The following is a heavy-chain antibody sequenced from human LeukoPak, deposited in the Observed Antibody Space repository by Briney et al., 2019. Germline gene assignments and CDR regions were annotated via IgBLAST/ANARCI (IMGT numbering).Heavy chain of an antibody. J-gene: IGHJ6*03. Sequence: ASVKVSCKASGYTFTGYYMHWVRQAPGQGLEWMGWINPNSGSTNYAQKFQGRVTMTRDTSISTAYMGLSRLRSDDTAVYYCARVSYYYYYMDVWGKGTTVTVSS. CDR1: GYTFTGYY. CDR2: INPNSGST. CDR3: ARVSYYYYYMDV. V-gene: IGHV1-2*02.